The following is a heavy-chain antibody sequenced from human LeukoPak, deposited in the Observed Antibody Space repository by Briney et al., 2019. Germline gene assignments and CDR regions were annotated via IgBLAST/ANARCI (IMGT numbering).Heavy chain of an antibody. J-gene: IGHJ4*02. CDR1: GGSFSGYY. Sequence: PSETLSLTCAVYGGSFSGYYWSWIRQPPGKGLEWIGEINHSGSTNYNPSLKSRVTISVDTSKNQFSLKPTSVTAADTAVYYCARVRPYDYVWGSKRRYYFDYWGQGTLVTASS. CDR3: ARVRPYDYVWGSKRRYYFDY. V-gene: IGHV4-34*01. D-gene: IGHD3-16*01. CDR2: INHSGST.